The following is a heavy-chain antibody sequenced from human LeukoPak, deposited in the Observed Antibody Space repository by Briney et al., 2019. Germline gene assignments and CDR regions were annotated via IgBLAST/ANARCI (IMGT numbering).Heavy chain of an antibody. CDR2: ITWDGGST. V-gene: IGHV3-43*01. CDR1: GFTFDDYT. J-gene: IGHJ4*02. Sequence: GGSLRLSCAASGFTFDDYTMHWVRQAPGKGLEWVSLITWDGGSTFYADSVRGRFTISRDNAKNSLYLHMNSLRAEDTAVYYCARDWNFAIDYWGQGTLVTVSS. CDR3: ARDWNFAIDY. D-gene: IGHD1-7*01.